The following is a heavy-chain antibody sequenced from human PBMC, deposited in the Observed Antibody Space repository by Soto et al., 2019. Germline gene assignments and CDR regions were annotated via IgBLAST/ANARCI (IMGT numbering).Heavy chain of an antibody. V-gene: IGHV4-30-2*01. CDR3: ARGRGIQLWIDY. CDR1: GGSINNNGYS. Sequence: QLQLQESGSGLVKPSQTLSLTCAVSGGSINNNGYSWTWIRQPPGKGLEWIGYIFHSGSTYNNPSLKSRVTMSLDRSKNQFSLRLTSVTAADTAVYYCARGRGIQLWIDYWGQGTLVTVSS. J-gene: IGHJ4*02. CDR2: IFHSGST. D-gene: IGHD5-18*01.